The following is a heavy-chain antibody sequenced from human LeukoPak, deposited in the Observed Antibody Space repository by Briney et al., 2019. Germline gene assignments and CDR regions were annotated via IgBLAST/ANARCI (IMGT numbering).Heavy chain of an antibody. CDR3: ARAKIVSFNWFDP. D-gene: IGHD3-22*01. J-gene: IGHJ5*02. V-gene: IGHV3-74*01. Sequence: GGSLRLSCAASGFTFSSYWMHWVRQAPGKGLVWVSRINSDGSSTSYADSVKGRFTISRDNAKNTLYLQMNSLRTEDTAVYYCARAKIVSFNWFDPWGQGTLVTVSS. CDR2: INSDGSST. CDR1: GFTFSSYW.